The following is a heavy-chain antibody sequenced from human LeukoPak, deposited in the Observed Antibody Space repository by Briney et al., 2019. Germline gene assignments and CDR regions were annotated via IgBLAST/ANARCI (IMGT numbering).Heavy chain of an antibody. J-gene: IGHJ5*02. CDR1: GGTFSSYA. V-gene: IGHV1-18*01. Sequence: ASVKVSCKASGGTFSSYAISWVRQAPGQGLEWMGWISAYNGNTNYAQKLQGRVTMTTDTSTSTAYMELRSLRSDDTAVYYCARAHIVVVPAATSNWFDPWGQGTLVTVSS. CDR3: ARAHIVVVPAATSNWFDP. D-gene: IGHD2-2*01. CDR2: ISAYNGNT.